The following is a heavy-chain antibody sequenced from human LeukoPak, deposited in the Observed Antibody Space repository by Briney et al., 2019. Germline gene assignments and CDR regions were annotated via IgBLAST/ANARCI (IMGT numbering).Heavy chain of an antibody. CDR1: GFTFSSYG. V-gene: IGHV3-30*02. D-gene: IGHD4-17*01. Sequence: PGGSLRLSCAASGFTFSSYGMHWVRQAPGKGLEWVAVIRFDGSNKYYADSVKGRFTISRDNSKNTLYLQMNSLRAEDTAVYYCAKSGHDYGDYRKYNWFDPWGQGTLVTVSS. J-gene: IGHJ5*02. CDR3: AKSGHDYGDYRKYNWFDP. CDR2: IRFDGSNK.